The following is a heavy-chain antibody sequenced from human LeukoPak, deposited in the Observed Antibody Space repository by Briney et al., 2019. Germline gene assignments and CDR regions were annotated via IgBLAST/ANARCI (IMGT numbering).Heavy chain of an antibody. V-gene: IGHV4-34*01. D-gene: IGHD1-26*01. J-gene: IGHJ4*02. CDR1: GGSFSGYY. CDR3: ARVGSGTYYHFDC. Sequence: SETLSLTCAVYGGSFSGYYWSWIRQPPGKGLEWIGEINHSGSTNYNPSLKRRVTISVDTSKNQFSLKLSSVTAADTAVYYCARVGSGTYYHFDCWGQGTLVTVSS. CDR2: INHSGST.